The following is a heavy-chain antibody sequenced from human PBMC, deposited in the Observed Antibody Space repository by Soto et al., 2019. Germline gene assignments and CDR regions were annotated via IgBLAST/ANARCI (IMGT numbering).Heavy chain of an antibody. J-gene: IGHJ4*02. CDR2: IIPIFGTA. CDR1: GGTFSSYA. Sequence: GASVKVSCKASGGTFSSYAISWVRQAPGQGLEWMGGIIPIFGTANYAQKFQGRVTITADESTSTAYMELSSLRSEDTAVYYCARNYYYDSSGHFDYWGQGTLVTVSS. V-gene: IGHV1-69*13. D-gene: IGHD3-22*01. CDR3: ARNYYYDSSGHFDY.